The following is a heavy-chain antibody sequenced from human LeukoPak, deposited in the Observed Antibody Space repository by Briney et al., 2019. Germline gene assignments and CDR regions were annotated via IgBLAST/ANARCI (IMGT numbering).Heavy chain of an antibody. D-gene: IGHD3-3*01. CDR2: ISSSGSTI. J-gene: IGHJ5*02. CDR1: GFTFSDYY. Sequence: KPGRSLRLSCAASGFTFSDYYMSWIRQAPGKGLKWVSYISSSGSTIYYADSVKGRFTISRDNAKNSLYLQMNSLRAEDTAVYYCARRFWSGYYNWFDPWGQGTLVTVSS. CDR3: ARRFWSGYYNWFDP. V-gene: IGHV3-11*04.